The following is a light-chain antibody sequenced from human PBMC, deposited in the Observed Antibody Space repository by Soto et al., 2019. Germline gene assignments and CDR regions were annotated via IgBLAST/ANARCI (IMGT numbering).Light chain of an antibody. CDR2: EGS. J-gene: IGLJ2*01. CDR1: SSDVGSYNL. CDR3: CSYAGNVV. Sequence: QSALTPPASVSGSPGQSITISCTGTSSDVGSYNLVSWYQQHPGKAPKLMIYEGSKRPSGVSNRFSGSKSGNTASLTSSGRQAEDEADYYGCSYAGNVVFGGGTQVTVL. V-gene: IGLV2-23*01.